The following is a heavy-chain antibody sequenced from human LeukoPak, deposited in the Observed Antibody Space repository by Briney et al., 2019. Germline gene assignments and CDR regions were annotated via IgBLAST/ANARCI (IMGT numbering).Heavy chain of an antibody. CDR3: ARGGPNKSGWTLDY. CDR2: FNSDTGNT. Sequence: ASVKVSCKASGYTFTNYAIHWVRQAPGQRLEWMGWFNSDTGNTEYSQKFQGRVIITRDTPASTAYMEVSSLRPEDTAVFFCARGGPNKSGWTLDYWGQGTLVTVSS. J-gene: IGHJ4*02. V-gene: IGHV1-3*01. CDR1: GYTFTNYA. D-gene: IGHD6-25*01.